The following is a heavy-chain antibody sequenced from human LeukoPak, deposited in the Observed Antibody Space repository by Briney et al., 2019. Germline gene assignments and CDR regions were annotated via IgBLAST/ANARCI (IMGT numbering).Heavy chain of an antibody. Sequence: GSLRLSCAAPGFTFNSYSMNWVRQAPGKGLEWVSSISSSSSYIYYANSVKGRFTISRDNAKNSMSIKMNSLRGEDTAVYYCARGTGTSGDYLGQGTLVTVSS. CDR3: ARGTGTSGDY. V-gene: IGHV3-21*01. CDR2: ISSSSSYI. D-gene: IGHD1/OR15-1a*01. J-gene: IGHJ4*02. CDR1: GFTFNSYS.